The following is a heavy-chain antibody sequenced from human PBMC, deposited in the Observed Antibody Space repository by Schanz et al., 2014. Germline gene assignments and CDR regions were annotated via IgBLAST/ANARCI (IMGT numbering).Heavy chain of an antibody. V-gene: IGHV1-69*02. CDR2: IIPILGIA. D-gene: IGHD3-16*02. CDR3: ARGNRLQYYDDIWGSYRDPSELDY. Sequence: QVQLVQSGAEVKKPGSSVKVSCKASGGTFSTYTISWVRQAPGQGLEWMGRIIPILGIANYAQKFQGRVTITRDTSATTAYMELSSLRSEDTAFYYCARGNRLQYYDDIWGSYRDPSELDYWGQGTLVTVSS. CDR1: GGTFSTYT. J-gene: IGHJ4*02.